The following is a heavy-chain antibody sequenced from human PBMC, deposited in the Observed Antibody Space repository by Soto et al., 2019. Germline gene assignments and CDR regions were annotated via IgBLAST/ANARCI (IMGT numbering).Heavy chain of an antibody. D-gene: IGHD2-15*01. J-gene: IGHJ4*02. CDR1: GFTFSSYA. V-gene: IGHV3-23*01. CDR3: AKAGCSGGSCLYYFVY. CDR2: ISGSGGST. Sequence: GGSLRLSCAASGFTFSSYAMSWVRQAPGKGLEWVSAISGSGGSTYYADSVKGRFTISRDNSKNTLYLQMNSLRAEDTAVYYCAKAGCSGGSCLYYFVYWGQGTLVTVSS.